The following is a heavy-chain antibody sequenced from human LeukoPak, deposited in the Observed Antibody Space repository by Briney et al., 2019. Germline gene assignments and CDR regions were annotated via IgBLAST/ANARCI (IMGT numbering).Heavy chain of an antibody. CDR1: GRSLSGHH. CDR3: ARVARYYYYGMDV. Sequence: SETLSLTCAVYGRSLSGHHWSWIRQPPGKGLEWIGEINHSGSTNYNPSLKSRVTISVDTSKNQFSLKLSSVTAADTAVYYCARVARYYYYGMDVWGQGTTVTVSS. J-gene: IGHJ6*02. V-gene: IGHV4-34*01. CDR2: INHSGST.